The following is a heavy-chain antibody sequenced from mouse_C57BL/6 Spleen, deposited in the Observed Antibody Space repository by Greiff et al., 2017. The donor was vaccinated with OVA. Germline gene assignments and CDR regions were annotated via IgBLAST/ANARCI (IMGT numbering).Heavy chain of an antibody. D-gene: IGHD2-3*01. Sequence: EVQLVEPGGGLVKPGGSLKLSCAASGFTFSSYAMSWVRQTPEKRLEWVATISDGGSYTYYPDNVKGRFTISRDNAKNNLYLQMSHLKSEDTAMYYCARDDYDGYPAWFAYWGQGTLVTVSA. V-gene: IGHV5-4*01. CDR1: GFTFSSYA. J-gene: IGHJ3*01. CDR3: ARDDYDGYPAWFAY. CDR2: ISDGGSYT.